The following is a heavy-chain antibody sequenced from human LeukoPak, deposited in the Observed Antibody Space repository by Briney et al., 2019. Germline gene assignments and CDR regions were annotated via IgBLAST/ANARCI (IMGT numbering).Heavy chain of an antibody. CDR2: ISSSSSYI. D-gene: IGHD3-9*01. CDR3: ARDLAWGYYDILTGSGTIGY. V-gene: IGHV3-21*01. CDR1: GFTFSSYS. J-gene: IGHJ4*02. Sequence: PGGSLRLSCAASGFTFSSYSMNWVRQAPGKGLEWVSSISSSSSYIYYADSVKGRFTISRDNAKNSLYLQMNSLRAEDTAVYYCARDLAWGYYDILTGSGTIGYWGQGTLVTVSS.